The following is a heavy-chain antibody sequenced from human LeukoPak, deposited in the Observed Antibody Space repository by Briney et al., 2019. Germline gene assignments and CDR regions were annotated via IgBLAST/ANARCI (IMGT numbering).Heavy chain of an antibody. Sequence: SETLSLTCTVSGGSISSYYWSWIRQPPGKGLEWIGYIYYSGSTNYNPSLKSRVTISVDTSKNQFSLTLSSVTAADTAVYYCARDAPYNWNDADYMDVWGKGTTVTVSS. V-gene: IGHV4-59*01. CDR2: IYYSGST. CDR3: ARDAPYNWNDADYMDV. J-gene: IGHJ6*03. D-gene: IGHD1-1*01. CDR1: GGSISSYY.